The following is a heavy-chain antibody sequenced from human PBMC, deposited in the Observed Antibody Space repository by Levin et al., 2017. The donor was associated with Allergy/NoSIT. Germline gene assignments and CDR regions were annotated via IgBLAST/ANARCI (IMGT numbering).Heavy chain of an antibody. CDR2: ISSSGSTI. D-gene: IGHD5-18*01. Sequence: PGGSLRLSCAASGFTFSDYYMSWIRQAPGKGLEWVSYISSSGSTIYYADSVKGRFTISRDNAKNSLYLQMNSLRAEDTAVYYCASTAMVPDAFDIWGQGTMVTVSS. CDR3: ASTAMVPDAFDI. CDR1: GFTFSDYY. J-gene: IGHJ3*02. V-gene: IGHV3-11*01.